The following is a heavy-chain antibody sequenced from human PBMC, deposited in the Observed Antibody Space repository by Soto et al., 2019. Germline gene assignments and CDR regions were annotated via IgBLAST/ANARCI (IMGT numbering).Heavy chain of an antibody. CDR2: IIPIFGTA. CDR1: GGTFSSYA. D-gene: IGHD3-3*01. CDR3: AKQLGGLASYYDFWSGYSGWFDP. Sequence: SVKVSCKASGGTFSSYAISWVRQAPGQGLEWMGGIIPIFGTANYAQKFQGRVTITADESTSTAYMELGSLRSEDTAVYYCAKQLGGLASYYDFWSGYSGWFDPWGQGTLVTVSS. V-gene: IGHV1-69*13. J-gene: IGHJ5*02.